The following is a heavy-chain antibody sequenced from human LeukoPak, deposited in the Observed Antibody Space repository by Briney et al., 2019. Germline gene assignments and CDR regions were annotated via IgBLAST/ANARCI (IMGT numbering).Heavy chain of an antibody. V-gene: IGHV1-69*13. CDR2: IIPIFGTA. Sequence: SVKVSCTASGGTFSSYAISWVRQAPGQGLEWMGGIIPIFGTANYAQKFQGRVTITADESTSTAYMELSSLRSEDTAVYYCARGGFYFHYYDSSGYLDWGQGTLVTVSS. J-gene: IGHJ4*02. CDR1: GGTFSSYA. CDR3: ARGGFYFHYYDSSGYLD. D-gene: IGHD3-22*01.